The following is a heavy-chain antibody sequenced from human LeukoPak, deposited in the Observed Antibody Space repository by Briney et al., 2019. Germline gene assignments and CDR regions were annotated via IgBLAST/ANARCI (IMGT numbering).Heavy chain of an antibody. CDR2: IGGSGSTI. Sequence: GGSLRLSCAASGFSFSSYSMNWVRQAPGKGLEWVSYIGGSGSTIYYANSVRGRFTISRDTAKNSLYLQMDSLRAEDTAVYYCARDREHAFDIWGQGTMVTVSS. D-gene: IGHD1-26*01. CDR3: ARDREHAFDI. V-gene: IGHV3-48*01. J-gene: IGHJ3*02. CDR1: GFSFSSYS.